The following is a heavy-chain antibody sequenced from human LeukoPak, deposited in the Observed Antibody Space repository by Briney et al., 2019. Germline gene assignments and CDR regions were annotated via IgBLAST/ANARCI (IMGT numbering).Heavy chain of an antibody. CDR1: GVTVDDYG. D-gene: IGHD3-3*01. J-gene: IGHJ4*02. CDR3: AREGRAYDFWSGYYIFYFDY. V-gene: IGHV3-20*04. CDR2: INWNGGST. Sequence: GGSLRLSCAASGVTVDDYGISWVRQAPGKGLECVSGINWNGGSTGYADSVKGRFTISRDNAKNSLYLQMNSLRAEDTALYYCAREGRAYDFWSGYYIFYFDYWGQGTLVTVSS.